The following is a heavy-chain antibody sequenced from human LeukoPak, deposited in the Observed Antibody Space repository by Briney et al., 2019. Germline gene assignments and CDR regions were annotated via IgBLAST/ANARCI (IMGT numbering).Heavy chain of an antibody. J-gene: IGHJ4*02. CDR3: ARGGPPGYYDSSGYYLDY. D-gene: IGHD3-22*01. CDR2: IYHSGST. V-gene: IGHV4-30-2*01. Sequence: SETLSLTCAVSGGSISSGGYSWSWIRQPPGKGLEWIGYIYHSGSTYYNPSLKSRVTISVDRSKNQFSLKLSSVTAADTAVYYCARGGPPGYYDSSGYYLDYWGQGTLVTVSS. CDR1: GGSISSGGYS.